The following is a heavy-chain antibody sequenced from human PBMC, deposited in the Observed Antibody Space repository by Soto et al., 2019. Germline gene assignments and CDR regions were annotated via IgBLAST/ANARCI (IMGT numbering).Heavy chain of an antibody. J-gene: IGHJ5*02. CDR1: GDSVSSNSAA. V-gene: IGHV6-1*01. CDR2: TYYRSKWYN. CDR3: AKGDNIGPNTAYAFDP. Sequence: SQTLSLTCAISGDSVSSNSAAWNWIRQSPSRGLEWLGRTYYRSKWYNDYAVSVKSRITINPDTSKNQFSRQLNSVTPEDTAVYFCAKGDNIGPNTAYAFDPWGQGLMVTFAS. D-gene: IGHD1-1*01.